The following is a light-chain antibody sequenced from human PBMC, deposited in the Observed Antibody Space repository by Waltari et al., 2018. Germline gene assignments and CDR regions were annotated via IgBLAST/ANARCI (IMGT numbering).Light chain of an antibody. J-gene: IGLJ2*01. CDR1: SRALENYNL. CDR2: EAS. Sequence: QSDLTQPASVSGSPGQSLTISCLGTSRALENYNLVPWFQQHPGKAPKLLIFEASERPSGVSIRFSGSKSGNTASLTISGLQAEDEANYYCCAYAASSTFVVFGGGTKLTVL. CDR3: CAYAASSTFVV. V-gene: IGLV2-23*01.